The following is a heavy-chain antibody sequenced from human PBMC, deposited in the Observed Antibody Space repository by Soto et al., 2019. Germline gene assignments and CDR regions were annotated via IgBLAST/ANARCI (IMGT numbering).Heavy chain of an antibody. CDR3: ARDQDRLQLGGNYYYILDV. CDR2: INADTANT. D-gene: IGHD1-1*01. J-gene: IGHJ6*02. Sequence: ASVKVSCKASGYTFTSYGLSWVRQAPGQGLEWMGGINADTANTNYAQKFQGRVTMTTDKSTNTAYMDLSSLKSEDTAVYYCARDQDRLQLGGNYYYILDVWGQGTTVTVSS. V-gene: IGHV1-18*01. CDR1: GYTFTSYG.